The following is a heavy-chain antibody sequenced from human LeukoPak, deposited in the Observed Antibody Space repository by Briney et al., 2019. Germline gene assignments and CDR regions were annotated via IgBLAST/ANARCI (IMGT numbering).Heavy chain of an antibody. CDR1: GFTFSNYW. D-gene: IGHD3-16*01. V-gene: IGHV3-7*03. CDR3: ARGPTLGSGMDV. Sequence: GGSLRLSCVASGFTFSNYWMSWVRQAPGKGLEWVANIKGDGSYKYYVDSVKGRFTISRDNAKSSVYLQMNTLRAEDTAVYYCARGPTLGSGMDVWGQGTTVTVSS. J-gene: IGHJ6*02. CDR2: IKGDGSYK.